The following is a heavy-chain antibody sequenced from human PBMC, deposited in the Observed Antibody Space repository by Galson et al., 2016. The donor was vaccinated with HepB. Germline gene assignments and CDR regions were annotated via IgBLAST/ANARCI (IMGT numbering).Heavy chain of an antibody. Sequence: SLRLSCAASGFTSSNYDMSWVRQAPGKGLQWVSVVRASGNGGSTHYADSVKGRFTISRDTSKNTLYLQMNSLRAEDTAVYYCAILGMYYRDTSDYFTEDVWGQGALVTVSS. J-gene: IGHJ4*02. CDR3: AILGMYYRDTSDYFTEDV. CDR2: VRASGNGGST. V-gene: IGHV3-23*01. D-gene: IGHD3-22*01. CDR1: GFTSSNYD.